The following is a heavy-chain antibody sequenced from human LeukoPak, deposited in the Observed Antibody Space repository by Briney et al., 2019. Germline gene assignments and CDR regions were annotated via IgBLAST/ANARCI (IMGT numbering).Heavy chain of an antibody. CDR2: IIPSGSI. V-gene: IGHV4-34*12. CDR3: ARQDYRDSSGHNWFDA. D-gene: IGHD3-22*01. CDR1: GGSFSNYY. Sequence: SETLSLTCAVYGGSFSNYYWSWIRQPPGKGLEWIGEIIPSGSINYNPSLKSRVAISVDTSQNQFSLKLSSVTAADTGVYYCARQDYRDSSGHNWFDAWGQGTQVSVSS. J-gene: IGHJ5*02.